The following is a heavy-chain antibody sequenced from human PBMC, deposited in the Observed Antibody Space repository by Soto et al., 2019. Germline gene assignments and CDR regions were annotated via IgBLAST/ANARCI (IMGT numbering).Heavy chain of an antibody. D-gene: IGHD3-9*01. CDR3: ARDSPRGAYDILTGYYTSSTNGMDV. V-gene: IGHV3-33*01. CDR2: IWYDGSNK. J-gene: IGHJ6*02. Sequence: HPGGSLRLSCAASGFTFSSYGMHWVRQAPGKGLEWVAVIWYDGSNKYYADSVKGRFTISRDNSKNTLYLQMNSLRAEDTAVYYCARDSPRGAYDILTGYYTSSTNGMDVWGQGTTVTVSS. CDR1: GFTFSSYG.